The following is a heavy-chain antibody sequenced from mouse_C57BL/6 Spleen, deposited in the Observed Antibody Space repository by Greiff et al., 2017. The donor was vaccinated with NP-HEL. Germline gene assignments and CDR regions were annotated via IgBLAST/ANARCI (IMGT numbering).Heavy chain of an antibody. V-gene: IGHV1-72*01. D-gene: IGHD1-1*01. CDR3: ARHGSRYFDV. J-gene: IGHJ1*03. CDR2: IDPNSGGT. CDR1: GDTFTSYW. Sequence: QVQLQQPGAELGKKGASGQRGGRGAGDTFTSYWMHWVKQRPGRGLEWIGRIDPNSGGTKYNEKFTSKATLPVDQPSSTAYMQLSSLTSEDAAVYYCARHGSRYFDVWGTGTTVTVSS.